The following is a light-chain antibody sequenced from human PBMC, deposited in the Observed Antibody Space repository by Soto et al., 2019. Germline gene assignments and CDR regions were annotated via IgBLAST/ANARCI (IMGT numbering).Light chain of an antibody. CDR3: CSYAGTTTFVV. V-gene: IGLV2-23*03. Sequence: QSALTQPASVSGSPGQSITISCTGTSSDVGSYSLVSWYQHHPGKAPKLIIYEGSKRPSGVSSRFSGSKSGDTASLTISGLQAEDEADYYCCSYAGTTTFVVFGGGTKVTVL. CDR2: EGS. CDR1: SSDVGSYSL. J-gene: IGLJ2*01.